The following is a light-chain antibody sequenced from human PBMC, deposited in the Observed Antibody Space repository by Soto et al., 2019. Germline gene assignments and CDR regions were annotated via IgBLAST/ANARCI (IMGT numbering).Light chain of an antibody. Sequence: EIVLTQSPGTLSLSPGERATLSCRASESVSGSDLTWYQQRLGQAPRFLLYGASGRATGIPDRFSASGSGTDFTLTISRLEPEDFAVYYCQHYGSSVWTFGQGTKVDIK. CDR1: ESVSGSD. J-gene: IGKJ1*01. CDR2: GAS. V-gene: IGKV3-20*01. CDR3: QHYGSSVWT.